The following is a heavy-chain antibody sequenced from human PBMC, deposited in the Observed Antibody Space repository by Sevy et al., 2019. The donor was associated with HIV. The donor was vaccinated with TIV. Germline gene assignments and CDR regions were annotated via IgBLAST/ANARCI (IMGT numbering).Heavy chain of an antibody. CDR2: INPNTGGT. V-gene: IGHV1-2*06. D-gene: IGHD2-21*01. Sequence: ASVKVSCKTSGYTFIDYYMFWVRQAPGQGLEWMGRINPNTGGTNYAQKFRGRVSMTRDTSISTAYMELSRLRSDDTAVYYCARGDCGGDCYPHWFDPWGQGTLVTVSS. CDR1: GYTFIDYY. CDR3: ARGDCGGDCYPHWFDP. J-gene: IGHJ5*02.